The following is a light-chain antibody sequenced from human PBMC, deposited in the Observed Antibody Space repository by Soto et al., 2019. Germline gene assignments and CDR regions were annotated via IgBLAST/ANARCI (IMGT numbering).Light chain of an antibody. CDR1: QSLLQSNGYNY. V-gene: IGKV2-28*01. Sequence: DIVMTQSPLSLPVTPGEPASISCRSSQSLLQSNGYNYLVWYLQKPGQSPQLPIYLGSNRASGVPDRFSGSGSGTDFTLKISRVEAEDVGVYYCMQSLQTRLTFGGGTKVEIK. CDR2: LGS. J-gene: IGKJ4*01. CDR3: MQSLQTRLT.